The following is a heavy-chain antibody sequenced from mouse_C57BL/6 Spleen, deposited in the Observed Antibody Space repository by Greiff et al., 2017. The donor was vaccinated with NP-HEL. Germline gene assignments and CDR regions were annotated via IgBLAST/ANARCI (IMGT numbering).Heavy chain of an antibody. CDR3: ARADYYGSSCYAMDY. D-gene: IGHD1-1*01. J-gene: IGHJ4*01. CDR1: GYSITSGYY. V-gene: IGHV3-6*01. CDR2: ISYDGSN. Sequence: DVQLQESGPGLVKPSQSLSLTCSVTGYSITSGYYWNWIRQFPGNKLEWMGYISYDGSNNYNPSLKNRISITRDTSKNQFFLKLNSVTTEDTATYYCARADYYGSSCYAMDYWGQGTSVTVSS.